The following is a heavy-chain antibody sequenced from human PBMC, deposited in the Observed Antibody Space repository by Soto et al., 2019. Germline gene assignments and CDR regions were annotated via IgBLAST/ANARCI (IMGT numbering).Heavy chain of an antibody. D-gene: IGHD2-8*01. Sequence: EVQLVESGGGLVQPGGSLRLSCAASGFTFSFYAMHWVRQAPGKGLEYVSAISSNGVATYHANSVKGRFTISRDNSKNTLYLQVGSLRAEDMAVYYCARGGYCTNGVCARSFDLWGQGTLVTVSS. V-gene: IGHV3-64*01. CDR2: ISSNGVAT. J-gene: IGHJ3*01. CDR3: ARGGYCTNGVCARSFDL. CDR1: GFTFSFYA.